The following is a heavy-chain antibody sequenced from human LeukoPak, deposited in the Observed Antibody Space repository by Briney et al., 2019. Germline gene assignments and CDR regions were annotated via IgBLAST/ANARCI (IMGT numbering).Heavy chain of an antibody. J-gene: IGHJ4*02. CDR1: GGSINSSSSYY. CDR2: IYYSGSS. Sequence: SETLSLTCTVSGGSINSSSSYYWGWIRQPPGKGLEWIGSIYYSGSSYYNPSLKSRVTISVDTSKNQFSLKLSSVTAADTAVYYCAMTSIAVAGRDFDYWGQGTLVTVSS. D-gene: IGHD6-19*01. CDR3: AMTSIAVAGRDFDY. V-gene: IGHV4-39*01.